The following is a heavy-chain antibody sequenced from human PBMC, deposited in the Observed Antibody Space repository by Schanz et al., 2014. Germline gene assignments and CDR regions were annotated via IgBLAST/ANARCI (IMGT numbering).Heavy chain of an antibody. Sequence: VQLVDSGGGLVEPGGSLRLSCAASGFSFSSYAMGWVRQARGKGLEWVSAMNESHSTIYYADSVRGRFTISRDNAENTLFLQMNSLRAEDTAVYYCARKVVSTIGGDYDNWGQGTLVIVSS. V-gene: IGHV3-23*04. CDR2: MNESHSTI. D-gene: IGHD3-16*01. J-gene: IGHJ4*02. CDR1: GFSFSSYA. CDR3: ARKVVSTIGGDYDN.